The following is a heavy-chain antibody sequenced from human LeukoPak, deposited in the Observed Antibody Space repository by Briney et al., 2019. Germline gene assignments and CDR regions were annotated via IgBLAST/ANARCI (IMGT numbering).Heavy chain of an antibody. D-gene: IGHD5-24*01. Sequence: SETLSLTCSVSGGSISSSSHYWDWIRQPPGEGLEWIGSIYYSGSTYYNPSLKSRVTISVDTSKNQFSLKLISVTAADTAVYYCASSALRLRWLQPIDYWGQGTLVTVSS. V-gene: IGHV4-39*07. J-gene: IGHJ4*02. CDR1: GGSISSSSHY. CDR3: ASSALRLRWLQPIDY. CDR2: IYYSGST.